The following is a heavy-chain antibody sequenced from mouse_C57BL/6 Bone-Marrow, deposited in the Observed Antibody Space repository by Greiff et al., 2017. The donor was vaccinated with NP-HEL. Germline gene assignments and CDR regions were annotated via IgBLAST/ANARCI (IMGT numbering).Heavy chain of an antibody. CDR1: GYTFTSYW. CDR2: IHPNSGST. V-gene: IGHV1-64*01. J-gene: IGHJ4*01. Sequence: QVQLQQPGAELVKPGASVKLSCKASGYTFTSYWMPWVKQRPGQGLEWIGMIHPNSGSTNYNEKFKSKATLTVDKSSSTAYMQLSSLTSEDSAVYYCARLLRHYYAMDYWGRGTSVTVSA. CDR3: ARLLRHYYAMDY. D-gene: IGHD1-2*01.